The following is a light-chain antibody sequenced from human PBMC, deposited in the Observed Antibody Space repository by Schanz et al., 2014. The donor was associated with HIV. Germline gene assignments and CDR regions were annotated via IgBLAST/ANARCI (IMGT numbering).Light chain of an antibody. CDR3: ATWDDSLNGYV. CDR2: GNS. CDR1: SSNIGAGYD. J-gene: IGLJ1*01. V-gene: IGLV1-40*01. Sequence: QSVLTQPPSVSGAPGQRVTISCTGSSSNIGAGYDVHWYQQLPGTAPKLLIYGNSNRPSGVPDRFSGSKSGTSVSLAITGLQSEDEADYYCATWDDSLNGYVFGPGTKLTVL.